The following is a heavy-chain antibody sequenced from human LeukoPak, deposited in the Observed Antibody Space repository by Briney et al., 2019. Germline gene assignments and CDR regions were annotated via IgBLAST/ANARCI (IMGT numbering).Heavy chain of an antibody. CDR1: GFTFSSYW. CDR2: IKQDGSEK. Sequence: GGSLRLSCAVSGFTFSSYWMNWVRQAPGKGLEWVANIKQDGSEKYYVDSVKGRFTISRDNAKNSLYLQMNSLRAEDTAVYYCARGHSSGWCFDCWGQGTLVTVSS. CDR3: ARGHSSGWCFDC. J-gene: IGHJ4*02. V-gene: IGHV3-7*01. D-gene: IGHD6-19*01.